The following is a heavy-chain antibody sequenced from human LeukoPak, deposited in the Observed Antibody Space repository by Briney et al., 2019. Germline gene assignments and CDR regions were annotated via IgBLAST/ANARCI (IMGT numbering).Heavy chain of an antibody. CDR1: GGSIRSSYYY. Sequence: SETLSLTCTVSGGSIRSSYYYWGWIRQPPGTGLEWIGSIYYSGSTYYNPSLKSRVTISVDTSKNQFSLKLSSVTAADTAVYYCAAVRGNYFDYWGQGTLVTVSS. J-gene: IGHJ4*02. D-gene: IGHD3-10*01. V-gene: IGHV4-39*01. CDR2: IYYSGST. CDR3: AAVRGNYFDY.